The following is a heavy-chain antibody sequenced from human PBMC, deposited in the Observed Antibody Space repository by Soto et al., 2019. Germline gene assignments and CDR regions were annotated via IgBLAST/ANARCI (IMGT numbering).Heavy chain of an antibody. CDR1: GGSISSYY. J-gene: IGHJ6*03. CDR3: ARSYRRYCSGGSCYSYYYYYMDV. CDR2: IYYSGST. Sequence: QVQLQESGPGLVKPSETLSLTCTVSGGSISSYYWSWIRQPPGKGLAWIGYIYYSGSTNYNPSLTSRVTISVDTSKNQFSLKLSSVTAADTAVYYCARSYRRYCSGGSCYSYYYYYMDVWGKGTTVTVSS. D-gene: IGHD2-15*01. V-gene: IGHV4-59*01.